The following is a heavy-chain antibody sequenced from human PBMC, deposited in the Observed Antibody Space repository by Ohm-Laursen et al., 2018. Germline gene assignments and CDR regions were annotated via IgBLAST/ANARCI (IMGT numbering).Heavy chain of an antibody. CDR3: AAPPYGDYGGLGY. CDR1: GFTFSSYS. D-gene: IGHD4-17*01. V-gene: IGHV3-21*01. CDR2: ISSSSSYI. J-gene: IGHJ4*02. Sequence: SLRLSCSASGFTFSSYSMNWVRQAPGKGLEWVSSISSSSSYIYYADSVKGRFTISRDNAKNSLYLQMNSLRAEDTAVYYCAAPPYGDYGGLGYWGQGTLVTVSS.